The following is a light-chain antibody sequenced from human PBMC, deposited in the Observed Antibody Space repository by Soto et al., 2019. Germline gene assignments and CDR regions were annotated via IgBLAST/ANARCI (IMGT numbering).Light chain of an antibody. V-gene: IGKV2-24*01. CDR1: QSLLHSDGTTY. CDR3: MQAKNFHRK. Sequence: DIVMTQTPLSSPVTLGQPASISCRSSQSLLHSDGTTYLSWLQQRPGQPPRIIIYKISNRLSGVTDRFSGSGAGTDFTLKISRVEADDVGVYYCMQAKNFHRKFVKGTKVNI. J-gene: IGKJ1*01. CDR2: KIS.